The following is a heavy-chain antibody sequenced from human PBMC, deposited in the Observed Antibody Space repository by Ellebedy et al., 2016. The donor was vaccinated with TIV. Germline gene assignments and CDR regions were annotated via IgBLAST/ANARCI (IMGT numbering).Heavy chain of an antibody. CDR3: VTRHNGAFDF. V-gene: IGHV3-53*01. D-gene: IGHD1-14*01. Sequence: GESLKISCRASGFSVTSNDMSWVRQAPGKGLELVSLIYGGGTSYYSDSVEGRFTISRDSSQNTLYLQMGGLGADDTAVYYCVTRHNGAFDFWGQGTKVTVSS. CDR2: IYGGGTS. J-gene: IGHJ3*01. CDR1: GFSVTSND.